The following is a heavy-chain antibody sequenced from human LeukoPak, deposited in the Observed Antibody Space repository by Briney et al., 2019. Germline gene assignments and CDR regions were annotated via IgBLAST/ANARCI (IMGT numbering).Heavy chain of an antibody. Sequence: GGSLRLSCAVSGITLSNYGMSWVRQAPGKGLEWVAGISDSGGSTNYADSVKGRFTISRDNPKNTLYLQMNSLRAEDTAVYFCAKGRGGSSNWGSDYWGQGTQVTVSS. J-gene: IGHJ4*02. CDR3: AKGRGGSSNWGSDY. V-gene: IGHV3-23*01. D-gene: IGHD7-27*01. CDR1: GITLSNYG. CDR2: ISDSGGST.